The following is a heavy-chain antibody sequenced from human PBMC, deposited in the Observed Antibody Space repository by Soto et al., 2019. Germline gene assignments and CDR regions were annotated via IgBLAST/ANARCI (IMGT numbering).Heavy chain of an antibody. D-gene: IGHD3-10*01. CDR1: GVTFTSYA. J-gene: IGHJ4*02. CDR3: DKGSFGFDY. CDR2: ISKSGDST. V-gene: IGHV3-23*01. Sequence: VGSLRLSCAASGVTFTSYAMTWVRQVPGEGLQWVSSISKSGDSTYYADSVKGRFTTSRDNSKNTLYLQMNSLRAEDTAIYYCDKGSFGFDYWGQGTLVTVSS.